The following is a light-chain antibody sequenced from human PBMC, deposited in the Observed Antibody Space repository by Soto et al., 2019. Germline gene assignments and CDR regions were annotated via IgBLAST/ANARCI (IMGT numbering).Light chain of an antibody. CDR2: DAS. J-gene: IGKJ4*01. Sequence: EILFTPSPATPSLLPGERANLSRRASQSVSSYLAWYQKKPGQDPRILIYDASNRATGIPARFSGSGSGTDFNLTISRLEPEDFAVYECQQRSNWTRTVGGGTKVEIK. CDR1: QSVSSY. V-gene: IGKV3-11*01. CDR3: QQRSNWTRT.